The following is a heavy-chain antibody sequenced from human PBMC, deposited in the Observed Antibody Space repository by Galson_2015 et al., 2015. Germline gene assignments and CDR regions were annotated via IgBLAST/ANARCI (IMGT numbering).Heavy chain of an antibody. Sequence: SVKVSCKASGEPFSRYSISWVRQAPGQGLEWMGGLIPLFRPATYAQKFEGRVTISADESTNTAYLELRSLTSEDTAMYFCTRDYSSVLIRGTMRGAFDVWGQGTMITVSS. V-gene: IGHV1-69*13. CDR2: LIPLFRPA. CDR3: TRDYSSVLIRGTMRGAFDV. D-gene: IGHD2-2*01. J-gene: IGHJ3*01. CDR1: GEPFSRYS.